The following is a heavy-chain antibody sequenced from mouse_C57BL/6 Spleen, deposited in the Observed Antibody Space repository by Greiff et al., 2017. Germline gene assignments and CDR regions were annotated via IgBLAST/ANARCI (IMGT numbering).Heavy chain of an antibody. D-gene: IGHD1-1*01. CDR1: GYTFTSYW. V-gene: IGHV1-7*01. CDR2: INPSSGYT. J-gene: IGHJ2*01. CDR3: ANLFGGSSYEGFDD. Sequence: VQLQQSGAELAKPGASVKLSCKASGYTFTSYWMHWVKQRPGQGLAWIGYINPSSGYTKYNQKFKDKATLTADQTSSTAYMQLSSLTYEDSAVYYCANLFGGSSYEGFDDWGKGTTLTVSS.